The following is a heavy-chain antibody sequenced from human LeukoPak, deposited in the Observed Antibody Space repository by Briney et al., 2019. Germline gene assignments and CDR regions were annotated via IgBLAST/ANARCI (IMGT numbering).Heavy chain of an antibody. V-gene: IGHV3-23*01. CDR3: AKVRGDIVVVVAATPFDY. Sequence: PGGSLRLSCAASGFTFSSYAMSWVRQAPGKGLEWVPAISGSGGSTCYADSVKGRFTISRDNSKNTLYLQMNSLRAEDTAVYYCAKVRGDIVVVVAATPFDYWGQGTLVTVSS. J-gene: IGHJ4*02. CDR2: ISGSGGST. D-gene: IGHD2-15*01. CDR1: GFTFSSYA.